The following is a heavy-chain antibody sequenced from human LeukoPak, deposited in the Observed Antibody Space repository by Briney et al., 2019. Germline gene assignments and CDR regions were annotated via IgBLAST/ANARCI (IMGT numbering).Heavy chain of an antibody. CDR3: ACRPRSDSYYGVFDY. Sequence: GGSLRLSCEASGLTFSTHWMTWVRQAPGKGLEWVANIKQDGSEKYYVDSVKGRFTISRDNAKNSLYLQMNSLRVEDTAVYYCACRPRSDSYYGVFDYWGQGTQVTVCS. CDR2: IKQDGSEK. J-gene: IGHJ4*02. D-gene: IGHD3-22*01. V-gene: IGHV3-7*01. CDR1: GLTFSTHW.